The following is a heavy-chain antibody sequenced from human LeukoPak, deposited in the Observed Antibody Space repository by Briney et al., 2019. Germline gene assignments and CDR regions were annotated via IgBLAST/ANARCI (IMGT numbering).Heavy chain of an antibody. V-gene: IGHV3-30*18. CDR2: ISYDGSNK. Sequence: GGSLRLSCAASGFTFSSYAMSWVRQAPGKGLEWVAVISYDGSNKYYADSVKGRFTISRDNSKNTLYLQMNSLRAEDTAVYYCAKTSSGWGNYYYYGMDVWGQGTTVTVSS. CDR3: AKTSSGWGNYYYYGMDV. D-gene: IGHD6-19*01. CDR1: GFTFSSYA. J-gene: IGHJ6*02.